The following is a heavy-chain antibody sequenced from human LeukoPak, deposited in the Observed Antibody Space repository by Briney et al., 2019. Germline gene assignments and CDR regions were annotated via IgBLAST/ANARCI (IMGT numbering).Heavy chain of an antibody. CDR2: ITTSTGNP. CDR1: GYTSTGYS. Sequence: ASVKVSCKASGYTSTGYSINWLRQAPGQGLEWMGWITTSTGNPTYAQGFTGRFVFSLDTSVSTTYLHINSLKAEDTAVYYCARDASTINFDYWGQGTLVTVSS. CDR3: ARDASTINFDY. D-gene: IGHD5/OR15-5a*01. V-gene: IGHV7-4-1*02. J-gene: IGHJ4*02.